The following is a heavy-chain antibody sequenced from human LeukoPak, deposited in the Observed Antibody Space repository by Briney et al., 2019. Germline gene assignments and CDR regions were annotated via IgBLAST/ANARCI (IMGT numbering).Heavy chain of an antibody. CDR3: ARSYYDFWSGSLNWFDP. V-gene: IGHV1-8*03. CDR2: MNPNSGNT. Sequence: ASVKVSCKASGGTFSSYAINWVRQATGQGLEWMGWMNPNSGNTGYAQKFQGRVTITRNTSISTAYMELSSLRSEDTAVYYCARSYYDFWSGSLNWFDPWGQGTLVTVSS. CDR1: GGTFSSYA. D-gene: IGHD3-3*01. J-gene: IGHJ5*02.